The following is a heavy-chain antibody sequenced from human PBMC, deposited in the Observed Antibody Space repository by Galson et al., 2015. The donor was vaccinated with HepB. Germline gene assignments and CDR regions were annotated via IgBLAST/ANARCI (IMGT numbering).Heavy chain of an antibody. CDR2: ISAYNGNT. CDR3: ARHIVVVIASFPLPDAFDI. V-gene: IGHV1-18*01. J-gene: IGHJ3*02. CDR1: GYTFTSYG. Sequence: SVKVSCKASGYTFTSYGISWVRQAPGQGLEWMGWISAYNGNTNYAQKLQGRVTMTTDTSTSTAYMELRSLRSDDTAVYYCARHIVVVIASFPLPDAFDIWGQGTMITVSS. D-gene: IGHD2-21*01.